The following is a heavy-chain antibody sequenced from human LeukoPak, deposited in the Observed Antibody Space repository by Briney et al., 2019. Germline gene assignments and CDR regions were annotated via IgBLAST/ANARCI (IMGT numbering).Heavy chain of an antibody. CDR3: VKDLGRYRNNCFDY. D-gene: IGHD1-26*01. CDR1: GFPFSSYA. J-gene: IGHJ4*02. V-gene: IGHV3-23*01. Sequence: GGSLRLSFAASGFPFSSYAMSWVRPAPEKGLEWVSTISGSGGGTYYSDSVKGRFTISRDDSKNTLYLQMNSLRAEDTAVYYCVKDLGRYRNNCFDYWGQGTLVTVSS. CDR2: ISGSGGGT.